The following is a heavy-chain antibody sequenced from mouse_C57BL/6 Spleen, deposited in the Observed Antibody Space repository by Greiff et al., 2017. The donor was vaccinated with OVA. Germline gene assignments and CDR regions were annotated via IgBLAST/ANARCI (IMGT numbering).Heavy chain of an antibody. Sequence: VQLQQPGAELVMPGASVKLSCKASGYTFTSYWITWVKQRPGQGLEWIGDIYPGSGSTNYNEKFKSKATLTVDTSSSTAYMQLSSLTSEDSAVYYCARWSLLYYYAMDYWGQGTSVTVSS. J-gene: IGHJ4*01. V-gene: IGHV1-55*01. CDR2: IYPGSGST. D-gene: IGHD2-10*01. CDR3: ARWSLLYYYAMDY. CDR1: GYTFTSYW.